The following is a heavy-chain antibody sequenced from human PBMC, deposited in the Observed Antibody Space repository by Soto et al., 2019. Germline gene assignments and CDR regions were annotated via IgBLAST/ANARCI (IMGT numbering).Heavy chain of an antibody. CDR3: ANWGAYARGY. Sequence: EVQLVESGGGLVQPGGSLRLPCAASGFTFSSYEMNWVRQAPGKGLEWVSYISRSGSTIYYADSVKGGFTISRDNANNSLYPKMDNPRAEAMAGYYCANWGAYARGYWGRGTLVTVCS. D-gene: IGHD3-16*01. V-gene: IGHV3-48*03. CDR1: GFTFSSYE. CDR2: ISRSGSTI. J-gene: IGHJ4*02.